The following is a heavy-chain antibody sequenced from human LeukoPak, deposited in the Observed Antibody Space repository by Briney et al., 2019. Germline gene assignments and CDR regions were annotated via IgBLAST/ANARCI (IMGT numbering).Heavy chain of an antibody. CDR1: GGTFSSYA. Sequence: SVKVSCKASGGTFSSYAISWVRQAPGQGLEWMGGIIPIFGTANYAQKFQGRVTITTDESTSTAYMELSSLRSDDTAVYYCATGYCSSTNCRIDYWGQGTLVSVSS. V-gene: IGHV1-69*05. D-gene: IGHD2-2*03. CDR2: IIPIFGTA. J-gene: IGHJ4*02. CDR3: ATGYCSSTNCRIDY.